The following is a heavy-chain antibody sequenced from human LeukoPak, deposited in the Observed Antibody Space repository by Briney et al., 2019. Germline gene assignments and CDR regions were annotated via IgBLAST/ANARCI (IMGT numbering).Heavy chain of an antibody. CDR2: IYYSGST. V-gene: IGHV4-31*03. D-gene: IGHD2-21*02. Sequence: SQTLSLTCTASGGSISSGGYYWSWIRQHPGKGLEWIGYIYYSGSTYYNPSLKSRVTISVDTSKNQFCLKLSSVTAAYTAVYYCARDPPAYCGGDCYPYWGQGTLVTVSS. CDR3: ARDPPAYCGGDCYPY. CDR1: GGSISSGGYY. J-gene: IGHJ4*02.